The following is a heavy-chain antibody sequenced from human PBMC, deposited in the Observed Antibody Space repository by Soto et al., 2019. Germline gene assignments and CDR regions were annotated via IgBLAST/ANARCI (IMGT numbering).Heavy chain of an antibody. CDR1: GAGINTYS. V-gene: IGHV4-4*07. J-gene: IGHJ6*02. D-gene: IGHD6-19*01. CDR3: ERDREAGYNFHYGMDV. CDR2: IYTSASI. Sequence: SETLSLTFSVSGAGINTYSWTWIRQPTGKGLEWICRIYTSASINYNPALKGRVTLSVDTSTNQVSLRLASVTAADTDIYYCERDREAGYNFHYGMDVWGQGTTVTVSS.